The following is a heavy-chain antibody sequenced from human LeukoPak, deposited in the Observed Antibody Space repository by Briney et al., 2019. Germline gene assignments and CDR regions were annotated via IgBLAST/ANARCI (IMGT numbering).Heavy chain of an antibody. Sequence: SETLSLTCTVSRDSISRYYWSWVREPPGKGRERIGFFHDSESTNYNPSLKSRVSISVDPSKSQVSLRLSSVTAADTAVYYCARGDPSGRPGIGFDFWGQGTLVTVSS. CDR3: ARGDPSGRPGIGFDF. J-gene: IGHJ4*02. V-gene: IGHV4-59*01. CDR2: FHDSEST. D-gene: IGHD1-26*01. CDR1: RDSISRYY.